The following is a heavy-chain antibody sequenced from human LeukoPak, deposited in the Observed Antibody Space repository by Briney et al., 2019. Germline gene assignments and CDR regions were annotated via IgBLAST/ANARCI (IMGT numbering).Heavy chain of an antibody. D-gene: IGHD1-26*01. Sequence: GGSLRLSCAASGFTFSDHYMDWIRQAPGKGLEWVGRTRNKANSYITEYAASVKGRFTISRDDSKNSLFPQMNSLKTEDTAVYYCARATYSGTYLFQDYWGQGTLVTVSS. CDR1: GFTFSDHY. CDR2: TRNKANSYIT. V-gene: IGHV3-72*01. J-gene: IGHJ4*02. CDR3: ARATYSGTYLFQDY.